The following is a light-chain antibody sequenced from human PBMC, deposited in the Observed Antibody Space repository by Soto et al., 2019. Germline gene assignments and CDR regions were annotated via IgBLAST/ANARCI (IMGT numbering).Light chain of an antibody. Sequence: EIVLTQSPATLSLSPGERATLSCRASQSVSSYLAWYQQKPGQAPRLLIYDASNRATGIPARFSGSGSGTDFPLTTSSQEPEDFPVYYCQQRSNWPPFPFGPGTKGDIK. CDR1: QSVSSY. CDR2: DAS. J-gene: IGKJ3*01. V-gene: IGKV3-11*01. CDR3: QQRSNWPPFP.